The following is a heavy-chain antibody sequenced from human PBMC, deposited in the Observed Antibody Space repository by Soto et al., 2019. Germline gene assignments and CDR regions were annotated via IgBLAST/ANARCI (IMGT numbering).Heavy chain of an antibody. CDR1: GDSVSSNSAA. J-gene: IGHJ6*02. D-gene: IGHD6-19*01. Sequence: SQTLSLTCAISGDSVSSNSAAWNWIRQSPSSALEWLGRTYYRSKWYNDYAVSVRSRITINPDTSKNQFSLQLNSVTPEDTAVYYCARDRRQWLGFGDYYYGMDVWGQGXTVTV. CDR2: TYYRSKWYN. CDR3: ARDRRQWLGFGDYYYGMDV. V-gene: IGHV6-1*01.